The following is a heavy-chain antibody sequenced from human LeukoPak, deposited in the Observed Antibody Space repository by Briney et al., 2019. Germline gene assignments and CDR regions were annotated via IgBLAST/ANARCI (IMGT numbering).Heavy chain of an antibody. CDR2: VGIAGDT. Sequence: GGSLRLSRAASGFTLNNYEMHWVRQTAGKGLEWVSAVGIAGDTFYAGSVKGRFSISRDNAESSLFLQMNSLRAGDTAVYYCAREGRMGTADAFDVWGQGTMVTVSS. CDR3: AREGRMGTADAFDV. CDR1: GFTLNNYE. V-gene: IGHV3-13*01. D-gene: IGHD1-14*01. J-gene: IGHJ3*01.